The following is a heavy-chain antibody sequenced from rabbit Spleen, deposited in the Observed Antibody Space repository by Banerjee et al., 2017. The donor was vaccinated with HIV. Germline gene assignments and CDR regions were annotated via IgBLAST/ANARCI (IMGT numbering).Heavy chain of an antibody. V-gene: IGHV1S45*01. CDR2: IDTGSRDFT. D-gene: IGHD2-1*01. Sequence: QEQLEESGGGLVKPEGSLTLTCTASGFSFSRDYVMCWVRQAPGKGLEWIACIDTGSRDFTYYASWAKGRFTISKTSSTTVTLQMTSLTVADTATYFCARDPYVVNTGDDRFNLWGQGTLVTVS. CDR1: GFSFSRDYV. CDR3: ARDPYVVNTGDDRFNL. J-gene: IGHJ4*01.